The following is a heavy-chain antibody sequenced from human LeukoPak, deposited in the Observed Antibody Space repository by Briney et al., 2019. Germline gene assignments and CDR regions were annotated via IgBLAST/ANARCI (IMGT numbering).Heavy chain of an antibody. D-gene: IGHD3-16*01. CDR1: RFTFSSYG. Sequence: GGSLRLSCAASRFTFSSYGMHWVRHAPDQGLEWVAVISYDGNNRYYADSVKGRFTISRYNSKNTLYLQMNSLRAEDTAVYYCAKVKGEVIGAFDIWGQGTMVTVSS. V-gene: IGHV3-30*18. CDR2: ISYDGNNR. CDR3: AKVKGEVIGAFDI. J-gene: IGHJ3*02.